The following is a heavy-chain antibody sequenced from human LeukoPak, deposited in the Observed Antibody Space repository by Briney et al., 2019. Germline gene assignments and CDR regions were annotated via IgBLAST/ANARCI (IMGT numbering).Heavy chain of an antibody. CDR2: IRYDGSNK. Sequence: GGSLRLSCAASGVTFSSYGMHWVRQAPGKGLEWVAFIRYDGSNKYYADSVKGRFTISRDNAKNSLYLQMNSLRAEDTAVYYCARDDNYDSSGYYGDYWGQGTLVTVSS. CDR3: ARDDNYDSSGYYGDY. J-gene: IGHJ4*02. CDR1: GVTFSSYG. V-gene: IGHV3-30*02. D-gene: IGHD3-22*01.